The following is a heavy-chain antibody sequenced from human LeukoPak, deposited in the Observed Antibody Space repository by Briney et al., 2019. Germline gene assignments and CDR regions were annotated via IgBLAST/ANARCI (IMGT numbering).Heavy chain of an antibody. Sequence: SETLSLTCTVSGGSISSYYWSWIRQPPGKGLEWIGYIYYSGSTNYNPSLESRVTISVDTSKNQFSLKLSSVTAADTAVYYCARTLEGWPQFGYFDYWGQGTLVTVSS. CDR3: ARTLEGWPQFGYFDY. V-gene: IGHV4-59*01. D-gene: IGHD3-16*01. J-gene: IGHJ4*02. CDR2: IYYSGST. CDR1: GGSISSYY.